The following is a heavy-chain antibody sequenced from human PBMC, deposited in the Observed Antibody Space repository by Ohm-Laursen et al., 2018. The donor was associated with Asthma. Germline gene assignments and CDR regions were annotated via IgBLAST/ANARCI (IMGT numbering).Heavy chain of an antibody. CDR1: GFTFRSYA. CDR2: GGSYYDGGLK. J-gene: IGHJ2*01. CDR3: AKEAGYGEEYFDL. Sequence: SLRLSCAASGFTFRSYAMHWVRQAPGKGLEWVAVGGSYYDGGLKYYADSVNGRFTVSRDDSKNTLYLQMNSLRAEDTAVYYCAKEAGYGEEYFDLWGRGTLVTVSS. V-gene: IGHV3-30-3*01. D-gene: IGHD2-15*01.